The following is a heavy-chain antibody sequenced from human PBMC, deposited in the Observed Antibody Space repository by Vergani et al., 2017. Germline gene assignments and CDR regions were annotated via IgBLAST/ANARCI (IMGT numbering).Heavy chain of an antibody. Sequence: QVQLVESGGGVVQPGTSLRLSCEASGFKFSQFGMHWVRQGPGKGLEWVAFISYDGSKTQYADSEKGRVTISRDNSKTTVGLEMSSLRVDDTATYYCARXVWDCSGISCFLRAGEFYYMDVWGQGTTVTVSS. V-gene: IGHV3-33*05. CDR1: GFKFSQFG. CDR2: ISYDGSKT. D-gene: IGHD3-16*01. CDR3: ARXVWDCSGISCFLRAGEFYYMDV. J-gene: IGHJ6*03.